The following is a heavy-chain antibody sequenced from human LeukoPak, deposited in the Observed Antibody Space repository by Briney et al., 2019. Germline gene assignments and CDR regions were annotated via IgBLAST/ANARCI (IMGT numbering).Heavy chain of an antibody. J-gene: IGHJ6*02. V-gene: IGHV3-30*18. CDR2: MSYDGGNE. CDR1: GFTFSSFG. CDR3: VKDLSSGWYAYYGMDV. D-gene: IGHD6-19*01. Sequence: GGSLRLSCAASGFTFSSFGIHWVRQSPGKGLEWVAVMSYDGGNEYYADSVKGRFTISRDNSKDTLYLQMNSLRGEDTAVYYCVKDLSSGWYAYYGMDVWGQGTTVTVSS.